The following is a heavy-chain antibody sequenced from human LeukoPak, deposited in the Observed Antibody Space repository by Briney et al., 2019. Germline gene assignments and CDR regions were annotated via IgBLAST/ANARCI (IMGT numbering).Heavy chain of an antibody. V-gene: IGHV4-34*01. Sequence: PSETLSLTCAVYGGSFSGYYWSWIRQPPGKGLEWIGEINHIGSTNYNPSLKSRVTISVDTSKNQFSLKLSSVTAADTAVYYCARGRYCLGYCSGGSLGGPYFDYWGQGTLVTVSS. J-gene: IGHJ4*02. CDR3: ARGRYCLGYCSGGSLGGPYFDY. CDR1: GGSFSGYY. CDR2: INHIGST. D-gene: IGHD2-15*01.